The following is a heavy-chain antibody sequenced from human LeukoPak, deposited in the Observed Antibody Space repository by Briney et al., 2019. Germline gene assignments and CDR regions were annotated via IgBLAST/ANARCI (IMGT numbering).Heavy chain of an antibody. CDR2: IIPIFGTA. J-gene: IGHJ4*02. D-gene: IGHD4-17*01. Sequence: ASVKVSCKASGGTFSSYAISWVRQAPGQGLEWMGGIIPIFGTANYAQKFQGRVTITADESTSTAYMELSSLRSEDTAVYYCARARGRDYGDYDGGDWGQGTLVTVSS. CDR3: ARARGRDYGDYDGGD. V-gene: IGHV1-69*13. CDR1: GGTFSSYA.